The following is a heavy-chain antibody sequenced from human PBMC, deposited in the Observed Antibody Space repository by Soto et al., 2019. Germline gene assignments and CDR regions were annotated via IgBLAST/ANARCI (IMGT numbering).Heavy chain of an antibody. Sequence: GGSLRLSCAASGLIFSSCAMNWVRQAPGKGLEWVSAISGSGSSTYYADSVKGRFTISRDNSKNTLYLQMNSLRAEDTAVYYCATDATYYDFWSGYYEDWGQGTLVTVSS. J-gene: IGHJ4*02. CDR3: ATDATYYDFWSGYYED. V-gene: IGHV3-23*01. CDR1: GLIFSSCA. D-gene: IGHD3-3*01. CDR2: ISGSGSST.